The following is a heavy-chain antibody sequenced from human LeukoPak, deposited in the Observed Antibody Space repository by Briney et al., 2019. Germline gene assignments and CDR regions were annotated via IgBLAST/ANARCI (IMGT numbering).Heavy chain of an antibody. Sequence: ASVKVSCKASGYTFTSYGISWVRQAPGQGLEWMGWISAYNGNTNYAQKLQGRVTMTTDTSTSTAYMELRSLRSDDTAVYYCARVGLLWFGELLWFDPWGQGTLSPSPQ. CDR3: ARVGLLWFGELLWFDP. V-gene: IGHV1-18*01. CDR1: GYTFTSYG. D-gene: IGHD3-10*01. CDR2: ISAYNGNT. J-gene: IGHJ5*02.